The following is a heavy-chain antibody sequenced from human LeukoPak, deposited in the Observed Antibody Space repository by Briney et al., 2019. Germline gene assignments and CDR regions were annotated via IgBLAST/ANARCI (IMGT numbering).Heavy chain of an antibody. D-gene: IGHD2-21*02. CDR1: GGSISSGSSY. Sequence: SETLSLTCTVSGGSISSGSSYWSWIRQPAGKGLEWIGRIFSSGSTNYNPSLKSRVTISIDTSKNQFSLKLSSVPAADTAVYYCARASILVVVTDYWGQGTLVTVSS. CDR2: IFSSGST. CDR3: ARASILVVVTDY. J-gene: IGHJ4*02. V-gene: IGHV4-61*02.